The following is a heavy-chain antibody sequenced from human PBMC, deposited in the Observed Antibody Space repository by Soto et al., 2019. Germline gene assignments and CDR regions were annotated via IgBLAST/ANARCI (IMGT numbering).Heavy chain of an antibody. D-gene: IGHD6-13*01. Sequence: QVQLVQSGAEVKKPGSSVQVSCKASGGTFSSYAISWVRQAPGQGLEWMGGIIPIFGTANYAQKFQGRVTITADKSTSTAYMEVSSLRSEDTAVYYCARVGRGVAAAGSYYYGMDVWGQGTTVTVSS. CDR1: GGTFSSYA. V-gene: IGHV1-69*06. CDR2: IIPIFGTA. CDR3: ARVGRGVAAAGSYYYGMDV. J-gene: IGHJ6*02.